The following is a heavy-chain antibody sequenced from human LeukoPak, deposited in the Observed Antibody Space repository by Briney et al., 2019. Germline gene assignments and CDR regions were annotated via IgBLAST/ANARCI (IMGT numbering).Heavy chain of an antibody. J-gene: IGHJ4*02. CDR3: ARDVDYGGRLDN. V-gene: IGHV3-30-3*01. D-gene: IGHD4-23*01. CDR1: GFTFTSYT. CDR2: ISHDGSNT. Sequence: GGSLRLSCAASGFTFTSYTFHWVRQAPGKGLEWVSVISHDGSNTYNADSVKGRFTFSRDNSKNALYLQMNSLRAEDTAVYYCARDVDYGGRLDNWGQGTLVTVSS.